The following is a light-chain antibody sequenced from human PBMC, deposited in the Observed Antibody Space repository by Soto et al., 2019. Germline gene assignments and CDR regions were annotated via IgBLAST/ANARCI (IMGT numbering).Light chain of an antibody. Sequence: DIQMTQSPSTLSASVGDRVTITCRASQSISTWLAWYQQKPGKAPKILLYKASSFESGVPSRISGSGSGTEFPLTISSLQTDDSATYYCQHCDSSWTFGQGTKVEIK. J-gene: IGKJ1*01. CDR2: KAS. CDR3: QHCDSSWT. V-gene: IGKV1-5*03. CDR1: QSISTW.